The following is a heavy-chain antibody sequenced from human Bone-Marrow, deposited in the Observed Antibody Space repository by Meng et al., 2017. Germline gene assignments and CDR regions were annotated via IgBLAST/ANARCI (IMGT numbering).Heavy chain of an antibody. CDR1: GYSFTSYW. Sequence: GESLKISCKGSGYSFTSYWIGWVRQMPGKGLEWMGIIFPGDSDTRYSPSVQGQVTISADKSISTAYLQWSSLKAANTTMYYCARLGEVYYDSSGYPRPFDYWGQGTLVTVSS. D-gene: IGHD3-22*01. CDR2: IFPGDSDT. V-gene: IGHV5-51*01. CDR3: ARLGEVYYDSSGYPRPFDY. J-gene: IGHJ4*02.